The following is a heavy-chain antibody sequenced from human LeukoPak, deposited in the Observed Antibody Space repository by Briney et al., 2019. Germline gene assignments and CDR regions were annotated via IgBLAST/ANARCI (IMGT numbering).Heavy chain of an antibody. Sequence: GTSLRLSCAASGFTFSSYWMTWVRQAPGKGLEWVANIKQDGSEKYYVDSVKGRFTISRDNAKNSLYLQMNSLRAEDTAVYYCARGGYDSSGYRIEDYWGQGTLVTVSS. J-gene: IGHJ4*02. CDR1: GFTFSSYW. V-gene: IGHV3-7*01. CDR3: ARGGYDSSGYRIEDY. D-gene: IGHD3-22*01. CDR2: IKQDGSEK.